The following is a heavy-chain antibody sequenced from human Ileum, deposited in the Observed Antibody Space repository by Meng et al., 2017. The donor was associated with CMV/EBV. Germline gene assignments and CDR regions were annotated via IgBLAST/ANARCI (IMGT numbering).Heavy chain of an antibody. D-gene: IGHD3-16*01. V-gene: IGHV4-39*01. J-gene: IGHJ6*02. CDR1: GASTSSSTYY. CDR3: ARSLSRYYFGMDV. Sequence: SETLSPTCSVSGASTSSSTYYWGWIRQSPGKGLEWIGSIYFSGCSFYNPSLQGQVTVSIDTFKSQFSLKVNSVTAADTAVYYCARSLSRYYFGMDVWGQGTPVTVSS. CDR2: IYFSGCS.